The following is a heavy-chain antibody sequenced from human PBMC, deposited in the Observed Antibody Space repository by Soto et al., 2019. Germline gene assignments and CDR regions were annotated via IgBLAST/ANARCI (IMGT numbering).Heavy chain of an antibody. Sequence: EVQLVESGGGLVQPGGSLKVSCAASGFTFSDSTIHWVRQASGKGQEWGGRIRSEVYSYATVCAASVKDRFTISRDDSKNTANMEMNTNKSENTAVSYYSRCSGSDCMEVWSQGTTVTDSS. CDR2: IRSEVYSYAT. CDR3: SRCSGSDCMEV. J-gene: IGHJ6*02. D-gene: IGHD3-10*01. V-gene: IGHV3-73*02. CDR1: GFTFSDST.